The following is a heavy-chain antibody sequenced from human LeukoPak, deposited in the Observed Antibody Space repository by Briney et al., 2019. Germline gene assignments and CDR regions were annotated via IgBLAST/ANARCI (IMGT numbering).Heavy chain of an antibody. V-gene: IGHV4-59*01. D-gene: IGHD1-26*01. CDR3: ARGGHTNPSFYY. J-gene: IGHJ4*02. Sequence: SETLSLTCTVFGGSISSYYWSWIRQPPGKGLEWIGYIYYSGSTNYNPSLKSRVTISVDTSKNQFSLKLSSVTAADTAVYYCARGGHTNPSFYYWGQGTLVTVSS. CDR2: IYYSGST. CDR1: GGSISSYY.